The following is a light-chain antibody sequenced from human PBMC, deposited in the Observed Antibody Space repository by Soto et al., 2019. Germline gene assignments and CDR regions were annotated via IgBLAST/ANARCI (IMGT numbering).Light chain of an antibody. CDR2: DAS. CDR1: QSVSSY. J-gene: IGKJ3*01. V-gene: IGKV3-11*01. Sequence: EIVLTQSPATLSLSPGERATLSCRASQSVSSYLAWYQQKPGQAPRLLIYDASNRATGIPARFSGSRSGTDFTLTISCLEPEDFAVYYWQQRSNWPPFGPGTKVDIK. CDR3: QQRSNWPP.